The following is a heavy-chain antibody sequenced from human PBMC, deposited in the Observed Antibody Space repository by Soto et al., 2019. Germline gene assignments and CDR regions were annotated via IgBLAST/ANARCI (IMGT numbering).Heavy chain of an antibody. D-gene: IGHD4-17*01. CDR1: GGSISSSNW. Sequence: SETLSLTRAVSGGSISSSNWWSWVRQPPGKGLEWIGEIYHSGSTNYNPSLKSRVTISVDKSKNQFSLKLSSVTAADTAVYYCAREGIIQRTTTPPPRPIDIWGQGTRVTVSS. J-gene: IGHJ3*02. CDR3: AREGIIQRTTTPPPRPIDI. V-gene: IGHV4-4*02. CDR2: IYHSGST.